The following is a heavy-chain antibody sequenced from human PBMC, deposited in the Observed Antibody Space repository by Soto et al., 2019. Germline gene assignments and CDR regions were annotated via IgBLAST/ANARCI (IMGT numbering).Heavy chain of an antibody. V-gene: IGHV6-1*01. CDR3: ARDYSGYGYGMDV. CDR1: GGSVSSNSAA. J-gene: IGHJ6*02. D-gene: IGHD5-12*01. Sequence: SHTLSLTCAISGGSVSSNSAAWNLIRQSPSRGLEWLGRTYYRSKWYNDYAVSVKSRITINPDTSKNQFSLQLNSVTPEDTAVYYCARDYSGYGYGMDVWGQGTTVTVSS. CDR2: TYYRSKWYN.